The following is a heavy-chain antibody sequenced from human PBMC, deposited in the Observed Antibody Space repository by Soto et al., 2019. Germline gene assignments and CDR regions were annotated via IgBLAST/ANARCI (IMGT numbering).Heavy chain of an antibody. D-gene: IGHD3-10*01. V-gene: IGHV3-48*03. CDR1: GFTFSSYA. CDR2: ISSSGSTI. J-gene: IGHJ4*02. Sequence: QTGGSLRLSCAASGFTFSSYAMSWVRQAPGKGLEWVSYISSSGSTIYYADSVKGRFTISRDNAKNSLYLQMNSLRAEDTAVYYCARDSALGLCWGQGTLVTVSS. CDR3: ARDSALGLC.